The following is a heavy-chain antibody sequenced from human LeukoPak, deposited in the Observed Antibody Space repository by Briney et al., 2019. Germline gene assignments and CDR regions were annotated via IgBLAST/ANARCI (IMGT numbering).Heavy chain of an antibody. D-gene: IGHD5-18*01. CDR3: AKGYKKYGDRAMVTSTVT. J-gene: IGHJ5*02. CDR1: GFTFSSYG. CDR2: IRYDGSNK. Sequence: PGGSLRLSCAASGFTFSSYGMHWVRQAPGKGLEWVAFIRYDGSNKYYADSVKGRFTISRDNSKNTLYLQMNSLRAEDTAVYYCAKGYKKYGDRAMVTSTVTWGQGILVTVSS. V-gene: IGHV3-30*02.